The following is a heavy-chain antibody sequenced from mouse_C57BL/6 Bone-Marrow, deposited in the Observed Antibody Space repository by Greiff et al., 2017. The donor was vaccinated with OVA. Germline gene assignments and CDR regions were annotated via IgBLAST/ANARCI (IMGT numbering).Heavy chain of an antibody. CDR2: IRNKPNGSTT. Sequence: EVKLMESGGGLVQPGDSLSLSCAASGFTFTNYYMSWVRQPPGKALEWLAFIRNKPNGSTTEYSASVKGRFTNSRDNSQSILYLQMNALRAEDSATYYCARYKGRVAVDYFDYWGQGPALTVSS. CDR1: GFTFTNYY. V-gene: IGHV7-3*01. J-gene: IGHJ2*01. D-gene: IGHD1-1*01. CDR3: ARYKGRVAVDYFDY.